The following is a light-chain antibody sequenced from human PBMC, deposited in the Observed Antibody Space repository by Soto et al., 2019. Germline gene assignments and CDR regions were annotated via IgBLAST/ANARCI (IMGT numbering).Light chain of an antibody. J-gene: IGLJ3*02. CDR1: SSNIGAGYD. Sequence: QSVLTQPPSVSGAPGQRVTISCTGSSSNIGAGYDVHWYQQLPGTAPKLMISEVTTRPSGVSDRFSGSKSGNTASLTISRLQAEDEAHYYCSSYTTAYTQVFGGGTKVTVL. CDR3: SSYTTAYTQV. CDR2: EVT. V-gene: IGLV1-40*01.